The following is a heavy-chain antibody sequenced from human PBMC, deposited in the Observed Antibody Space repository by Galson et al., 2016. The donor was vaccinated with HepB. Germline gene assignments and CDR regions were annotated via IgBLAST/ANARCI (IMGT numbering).Heavy chain of an antibody. CDR2: IHPGDSET. V-gene: IGHV5-51*01. D-gene: IGHD2-15*01. CDR3: ARRPDTPDAFDI. Sequence: QSGAEVKKPGESLRISCKVSGKSLRSYWIAWVRQMPGKGLEWMGIIHPGDSETIYSPSFQGHGTLSVDKSTSTAYLRWSSLTASDTAMYYCARRPDTPDAFDIWGQGTMVIVSS. CDR1: GKSLRSYW. J-gene: IGHJ3*02.